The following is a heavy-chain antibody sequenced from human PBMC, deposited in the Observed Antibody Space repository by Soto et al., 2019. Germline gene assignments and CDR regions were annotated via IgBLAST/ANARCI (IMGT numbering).Heavy chain of an antibody. J-gene: IGHJ5*02. D-gene: IGHD3-10*01. CDR2: INSDGSTT. Sequence: GGSLRLSCAASGFTFSSYWMHWVRQDPGKGLMWVSRINSDGSTTNYADSVKGRFTISRDNAKNTLYLQMNSLRVEDTAVYYCARSGGYNWFDPWGQGTLVTVSS. CDR1: GFTFSSYW. CDR3: ARSGGYNWFDP. V-gene: IGHV3-74*01.